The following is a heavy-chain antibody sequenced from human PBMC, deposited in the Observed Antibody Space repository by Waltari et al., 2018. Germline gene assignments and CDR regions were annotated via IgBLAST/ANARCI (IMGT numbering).Heavy chain of an antibody. CDR2: IYPGDSET. V-gene: IGHV5-51*01. CDR3: VRQRQRMTTPIDY. J-gene: IGHJ4*02. Sequence: EVQLIQSAAEVRKPGESLTMSCEAVGYTFTTFWIGWVRQAPGKGLECLGIIYPGDSETSYSPSFEGQVTLSVDKSISTVYLHLTSLEASDTAVHYCVRQRQRMTTPIDYWGQGTLITVSS. D-gene: IGHD4-17*01. CDR1: GYTFTTFW.